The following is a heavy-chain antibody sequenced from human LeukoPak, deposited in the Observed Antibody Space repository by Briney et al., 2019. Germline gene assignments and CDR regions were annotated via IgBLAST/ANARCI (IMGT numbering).Heavy chain of an antibody. Sequence: PGGSLRLSCAASGFTFSNFAMSWVRQSPGKGLEWVSTISGSGASTYYADSVKGRFTISRDNSKNTLYLQMNSLRAEDTAVYYCARDRMVATVSYYYYGMDVWGQGTTVTVSS. CDR1: GFTFSNFA. CDR2: ISGSGAST. V-gene: IGHV3-23*01. CDR3: ARDRMVATVSYYYYGMDV. D-gene: IGHD5-12*01. J-gene: IGHJ6*02.